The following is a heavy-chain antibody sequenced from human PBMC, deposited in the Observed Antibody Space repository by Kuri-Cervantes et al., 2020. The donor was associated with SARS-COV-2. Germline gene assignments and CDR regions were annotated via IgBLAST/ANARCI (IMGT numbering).Heavy chain of an antibody. Sequence: GESLKISCAASGFTFSDYYTSWIRQAPGKGLEWVANIKQDGSEKYYVDSVKGRFTISRDNSKNTLYLQMNSLRAEDTAVYYCARDGFYDSSGYSTYYYYGMDVWGQGTTVTVSS. V-gene: IGHV3-7*01. CDR1: GFTFSDYY. J-gene: IGHJ6*02. CDR2: IKQDGSEK. CDR3: ARDGFYDSSGYSTYYYYGMDV. D-gene: IGHD3-22*01.